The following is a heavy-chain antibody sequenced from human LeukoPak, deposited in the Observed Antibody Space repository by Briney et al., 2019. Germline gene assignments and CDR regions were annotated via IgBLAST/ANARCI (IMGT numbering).Heavy chain of an antibody. J-gene: IGHJ5*02. V-gene: IGHV1-2*02. Sequence: ASVKVSCKASGYTFTGYYMHWVRQAPGQGLEWMGWINPNNGGTNYAQKFQGRVTMTRDTSISTAYMELSRLRSDDTAVYYCARDSPKYSSSWYLWGQGSMVTVSS. CDR2: INPNNGGT. CDR1: GYTFTGYY. D-gene: IGHD6-13*01. CDR3: ARDSPKYSSSWYL.